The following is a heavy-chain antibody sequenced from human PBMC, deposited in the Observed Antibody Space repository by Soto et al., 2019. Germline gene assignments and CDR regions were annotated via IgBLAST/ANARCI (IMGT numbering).Heavy chain of an antibody. CDR1: GFTFSSYG. J-gene: IGHJ4*02. V-gene: IGHV3-33*01. Sequence: GGSLRLSCAASGFTFSSYGMHWVRQAPGKGLEWVAVIWYDGSNKYYADSVKGRFTISRDNSKNTLYLQMNSLRAEDTAVYYCARESTYYYDSSGFDYWGQGTLATVSS. D-gene: IGHD3-22*01. CDR2: IWYDGSNK. CDR3: ARESTYYYDSSGFDY.